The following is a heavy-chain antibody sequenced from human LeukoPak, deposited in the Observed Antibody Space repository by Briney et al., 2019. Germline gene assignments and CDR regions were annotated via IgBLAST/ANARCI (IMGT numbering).Heavy chain of an antibody. D-gene: IGHD4-17*01. CDR2: IYYSGST. J-gene: IGHJ3*02. Sequence: SETLSLTCTVSGGSISSYYWSWIRQPPGKGLEWIGYIYYSGSTNYNPSLKSRVTISVDTSKNQFSLKLSSVTAADTAVYYCASRTYARAFEIWGQGTMVTVSS. V-gene: IGHV4-59*01. CDR3: ASRTYARAFEI. CDR1: GGSISSYY.